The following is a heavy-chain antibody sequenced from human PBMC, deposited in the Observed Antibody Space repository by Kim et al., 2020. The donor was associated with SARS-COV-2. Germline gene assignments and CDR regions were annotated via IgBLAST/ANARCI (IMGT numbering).Heavy chain of an antibody. D-gene: IGHD5-18*01. Sequence: GGSLRLSCAASGFTFSSYSMNWVRQAPGKGLEWVSSISSSSSYIYYADSVKGRFTISRDNAKNSLYLQMNSLRAEDTAVYYCARGGQRTASTFYWGQGTLVTVSS. CDR2: ISSSSSYI. J-gene: IGHJ4*02. CDR3: ARGGQRTASTFY. CDR1: GFTFSSYS. V-gene: IGHV3-21*01.